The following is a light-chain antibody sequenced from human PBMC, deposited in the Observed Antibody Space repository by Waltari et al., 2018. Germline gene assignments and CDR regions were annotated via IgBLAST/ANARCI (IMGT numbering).Light chain of an antibody. CDR1: RSVGSN. Sequence: EIMMTQSPDTLSVSPGERATLSCRASRSVGSNLAWYQMKPGQAPRLLIFDTSTSATGIPGRFSGSGSGTDFTLTISSLQSEDFAIYYCQQYNEWFPWTFGQGTKVEVK. CDR3: QQYNEWFPWT. V-gene: IGKV3-15*01. J-gene: IGKJ1*01. CDR2: DTS.